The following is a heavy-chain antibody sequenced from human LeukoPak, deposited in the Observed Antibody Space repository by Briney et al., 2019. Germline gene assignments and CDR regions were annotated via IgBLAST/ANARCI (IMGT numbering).Heavy chain of an antibody. Sequence: GGSLRLSCAASGFTVSSNYMSWVRQAPGKGLEWVSVIYSGGSTYYADSVEGRFTISRDNSKNTLYLQMNSLRAEDTAVYYCARGGNTYDILTGYPGRDYYGMDVWGQGTTVTVSS. V-gene: IGHV3-66*01. J-gene: IGHJ6*02. D-gene: IGHD3-9*01. CDR3: ARGGNTYDILTGYPGRDYYGMDV. CDR2: IYSGGST. CDR1: GFTVSSNY.